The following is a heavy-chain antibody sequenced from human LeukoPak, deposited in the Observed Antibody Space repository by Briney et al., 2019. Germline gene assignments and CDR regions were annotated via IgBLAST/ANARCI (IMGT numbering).Heavy chain of an antibody. CDR2: ISGSGGAT. D-gene: IGHD2-21*02. J-gene: IGHJ1*01. CDR1: GVSFSSYT. V-gene: IGHV3-23*01. Sequence: GGSPRLSCAASGVSFSSYTMMWVRQAPGKGLEWVSAISGSGGATNYADSVKGRFTISRDNAKNTLYLQMDSLRVEDTAVYYCARGSHCGGDCYSLFESWGQGTLATVSS. CDR3: ARGSHCGGDCYSLFES.